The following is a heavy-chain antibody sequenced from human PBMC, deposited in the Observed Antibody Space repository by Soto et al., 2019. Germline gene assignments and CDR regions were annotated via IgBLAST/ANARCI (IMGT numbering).Heavy chain of an antibody. CDR2: IYYSGQT. V-gene: IGHV4-39*01. CDR3: ARHGSS. Sequence: PSETLSLTCSVSGVSISGSSYYWGWIRQPPGKGLEWIGSIYYSGQTYYNPSLKSRVTRSVDRSKNQFSLNLTSVTATDTAFYYCARHGSSWGQGTLVTVSS. CDR1: GVSISGSSYY. J-gene: IGHJ5*02.